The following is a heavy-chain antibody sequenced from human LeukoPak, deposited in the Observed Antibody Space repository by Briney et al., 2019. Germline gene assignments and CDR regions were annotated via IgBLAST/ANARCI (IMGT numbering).Heavy chain of an antibody. CDR3: AVQLGTLDY. CDR1: GFSISTYW. V-gene: IGHV3-74*01. Sequence: GGSLRLSCAASGFSISTYWMHWVPQSPGKGLVWVSRISSDGRSTNYADSVKGGFTISRDNAKNTLYLQMNSLRAEDTAVYYCAVQLGTLDYWGQGTLVTVSS. CDR2: ISSDGRST. D-gene: IGHD5-18*01. J-gene: IGHJ4*02.